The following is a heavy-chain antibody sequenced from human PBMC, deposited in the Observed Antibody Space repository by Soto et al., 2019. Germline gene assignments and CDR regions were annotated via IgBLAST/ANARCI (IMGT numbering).Heavy chain of an antibody. Sequence: QITLKESGPTLVKPTQTLTLTCTFSGFSLSTSGVGVGWIRQPPGKALEWLALIYWDDDKRYSPSLKSSLTITKETSKNQVVLTMTSMDPVDTATYYCAHSEPMGAFDIWGQGTMVTVSS. V-gene: IGHV2-5*02. CDR1: GFSLSTSGVG. D-gene: IGHD3-10*01. J-gene: IGHJ3*02. CDR2: IYWDDDK. CDR3: AHSEPMGAFDI.